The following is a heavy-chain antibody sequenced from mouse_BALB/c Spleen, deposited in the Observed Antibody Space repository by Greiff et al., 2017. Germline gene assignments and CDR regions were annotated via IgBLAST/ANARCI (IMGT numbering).Heavy chain of an antibody. CDR3: ARDPEFAY. CDR1: GYSITSGYY. CDR2: ISYDGSN. J-gene: IGHJ3*01. Sequence: VQLKESGPGLVKPSQSLSLTCSVTGYSITSGYYWNWIRQFPGNKLEWMGYISYDGSNNYNPSLKNRISITRDTSKNQFFLKLNSVTTEDTATYYCARDPEFAYWGQGTLVTVSA. V-gene: IGHV3-6*02.